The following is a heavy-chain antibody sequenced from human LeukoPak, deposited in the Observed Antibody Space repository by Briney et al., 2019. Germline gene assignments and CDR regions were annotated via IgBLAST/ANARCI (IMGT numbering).Heavy chain of an antibody. J-gene: IGHJ4*02. D-gene: IGHD3-22*01. CDR3: ARARRYYDSSGYYYPFDY. CDR1: GCTFTSYA. CDR2: IIPIFGTA. Sequence: AAVKVSLKSSGCTFTSYAISWVRQAPGQGLEWMGGIIPIFGTAHNAHKFQGRVTITADESTSTAYTALSSLRSEDTAVYYCARARRYYDSSGYYYPFDYWGQGTLVTVSS. V-gene: IGHV1-69*13.